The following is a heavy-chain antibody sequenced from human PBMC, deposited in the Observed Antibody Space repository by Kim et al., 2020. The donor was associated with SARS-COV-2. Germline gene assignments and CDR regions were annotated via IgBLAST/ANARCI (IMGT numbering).Heavy chain of an antibody. CDR1: GDTFSGFY. Sequence: ASVKVSCKASGDTFSGFYMHWVRQAPGQGLEWMGWINPNSGATNYAQKFQDRITLTRDTSISTGYMELNRLTSDDTAVYYCARDQGGLDVWGQGTTVTVPS. V-gene: IGHV1-2*02. J-gene: IGHJ6*02. CDR2: INPNSGAT. CDR3: ARDQGGLDV.